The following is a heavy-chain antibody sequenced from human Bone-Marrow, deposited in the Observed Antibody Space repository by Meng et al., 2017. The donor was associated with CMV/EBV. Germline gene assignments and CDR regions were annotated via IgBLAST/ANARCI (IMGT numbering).Heavy chain of an antibody. Sequence: GGSLRLSCAASGFTFSSYEMNWVRQAPGKGLEWISYISSSGSMKYYADSVKGRFIISRDNAKNSLFLQMNSLIAEDTAIYYCARDGVGYGAYRYFDYWGEGTLVTVSS. CDR1: GFTFSSYE. J-gene: IGHJ4*02. CDR3: ARDGVGYGAYRYFDY. V-gene: IGHV3-48*03. D-gene: IGHD5-12*01. CDR2: ISSSGSMK.